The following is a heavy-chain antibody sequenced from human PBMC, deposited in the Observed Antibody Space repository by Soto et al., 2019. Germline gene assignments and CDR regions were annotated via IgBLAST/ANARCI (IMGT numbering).Heavy chain of an antibody. Sequence: QVHVQQSGPGLVKPSETLSLSCTVSSGPSSSHNWGWIRQPPGRGLEWIGYVYYTGGTSYNPSLKSRVTISADTSTNPISLTLSSVTAADTPVYYCVRQGIDYLHGLVDVWGQGTTVSVSS. CDR3: VRQGIDYLHGLVDV. J-gene: IGHJ6*02. V-gene: IGHV4-59*08. CDR2: VYYTGGT. D-gene: IGHD1-26*01. CDR1: SGPSSSHN.